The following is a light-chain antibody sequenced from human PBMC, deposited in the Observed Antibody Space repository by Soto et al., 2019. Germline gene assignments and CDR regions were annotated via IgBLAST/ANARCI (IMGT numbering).Light chain of an antibody. CDR1: QSVSKC. V-gene: IGKV3-11*01. J-gene: IGKJ5*01. Sequence: EIVLTQSPATLSLSPGERATLSCRASQSVSKCLAWYQQKPGQAPRPLIYDVSSRAPGIPARFSGSGSGTDFTLTISSLEPEDFAVYYCQQCNNWPPITFGQGTRLEI. CDR3: QQCNNWPPIT. CDR2: DVS.